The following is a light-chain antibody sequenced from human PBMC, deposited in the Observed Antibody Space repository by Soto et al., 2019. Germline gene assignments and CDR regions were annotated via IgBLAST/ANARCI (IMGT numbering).Light chain of an antibody. V-gene: IGKV1-39*01. CDR3: QQSYSTPRT. J-gene: IGKJ2*01. CDR1: QSISRY. Sequence: DIAMTQSPSSLSASVGDRVTITCRASQSISRYFNWYQQKPGKAPNLLIYAASSLQSGVPSRFSGSGSGTIFTLTISSLQPEDFATYYCQQSYSTPRTFGQGTKLEIK. CDR2: AAS.